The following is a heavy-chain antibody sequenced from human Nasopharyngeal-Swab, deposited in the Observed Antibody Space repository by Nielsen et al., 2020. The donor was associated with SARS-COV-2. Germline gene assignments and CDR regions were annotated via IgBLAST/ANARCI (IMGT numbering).Heavy chain of an antibody. CDR3: ARLYSSSWYVPDC. CDR1: GFTFSSYG. V-gene: IGHV3-23*01. J-gene: IGHJ4*02. CDR2: IGGSGVTT. D-gene: IGHD6-13*01. Sequence: GESLKISCAASGFTFSSYGMSWVRQAPGKGLQWVSGIGGSGVTTYYADSVKGRFTISRDNSKNTLYVQMNSLRAEDTAVYYCARLYSSSWYVPDCWGQGTLVTVSS.